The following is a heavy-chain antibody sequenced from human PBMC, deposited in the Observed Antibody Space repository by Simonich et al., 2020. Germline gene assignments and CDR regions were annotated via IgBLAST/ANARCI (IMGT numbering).Heavy chain of an antibody. D-gene: IGHD3-16*01. J-gene: IGHJ3*02. V-gene: IGHV4-34*01. Sequence: QVQLQQWGAGLLKPSETLSLTCAVYGGSFSGYYWSWIRQPPGKGLEWIGEINHSGSPNNNPALKRRVTISVDTAKNQFSLKLSSVTAADTAVYYCARPLGIVWAFDIWGQGTMVTVSS. CDR1: GGSFSGYY. CDR2: INHSGSP. CDR3: ARPLGIVWAFDI.